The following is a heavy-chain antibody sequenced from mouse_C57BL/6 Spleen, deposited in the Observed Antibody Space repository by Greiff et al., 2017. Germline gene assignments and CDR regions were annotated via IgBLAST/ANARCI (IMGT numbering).Heavy chain of an antibody. D-gene: IGHD1-1*01. CDR3: ARRGGSSRFAY. V-gene: IGHV1-18*01. CDR1: GYTFTDYN. Sequence: EVQLQQSGPELVKPGASVKIPCKASGYTFTDYNMDWVKQSHGKSLEWIGDINPNNGGTIYNQKFKGKATLTVDKSSSTAYMELRSLTSEDTAVYYCARRGGSSRFAYWGQGTLVTVSA. CDR2: INPNNGGT. J-gene: IGHJ3*01.